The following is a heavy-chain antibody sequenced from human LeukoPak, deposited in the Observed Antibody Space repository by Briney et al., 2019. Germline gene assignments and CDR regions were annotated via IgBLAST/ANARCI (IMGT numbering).Heavy chain of an antibody. J-gene: IGHJ6*02. D-gene: IGHD2-15*01. CDR2: ISWNSGSI. Sequence: GRSLRLSCAASGFTFDDYAMHCVRQAPGKGLEWVSGISWNSGSIGYADSVKGRFTISRDNAKNSLYLQMNSLRAEDTALYYCAKVYATFYYYYGMDVWGQGTTVTVSS. V-gene: IGHV3-9*01. CDR1: GFTFDDYA. CDR3: AKVYATFYYYYGMDV.